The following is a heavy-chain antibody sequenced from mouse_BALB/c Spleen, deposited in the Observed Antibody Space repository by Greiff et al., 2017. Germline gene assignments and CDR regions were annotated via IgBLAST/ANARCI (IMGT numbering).Heavy chain of an antibody. CDR1: GFAFSSYD. CDR3: ARLGY. V-gene: IGHV5-12-1*01. Sequence: EVQGVESGGGLVKPGGSLKLSCAASGFAFSSYDMSWVRQTPEKRLEWVAYISSGGGSTYYPDTVKGRFTISRDNAKNTLYLQMSSLKSEDTAMYYCARLGYWGQGTSVTVSS. J-gene: IGHJ4*01. CDR2: ISSGGGST.